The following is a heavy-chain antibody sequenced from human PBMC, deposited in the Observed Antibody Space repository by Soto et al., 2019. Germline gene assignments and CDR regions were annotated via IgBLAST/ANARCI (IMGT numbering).Heavy chain of an antibody. Sequence: HPGGSLRLSCAASGFTFSNYAMNWVRQAPGKGLEWVSGISDSGHDTFYADSVKGRFTISRDNSKSTLYLQLSSLRAEDTAIYYCPKGRCASCYLADYWGQGSLVTVSS. J-gene: IGHJ4*02. D-gene: IGHD2-21*01. V-gene: IGHV3-23*01. CDR3: PKGRCASCYLADY. CDR1: GFTFSNYA. CDR2: ISDSGHDT.